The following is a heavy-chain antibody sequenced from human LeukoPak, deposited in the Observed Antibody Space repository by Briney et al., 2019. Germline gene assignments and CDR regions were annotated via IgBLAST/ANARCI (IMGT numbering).Heavy chain of an antibody. CDR1: GYTFTSYD. Sequence: ASVKVSCKASGYTFTSYDINWVRQATGQGLEWMGWMNPNSSNTGYAQGFQGRVTITRNTSISTAYMELSSLRSEDTAVYYCARGGNVDDYGDQRPYDWFDPWGQGTLVTVSS. CDR2: MNPNSSNT. D-gene: IGHD4-17*01. J-gene: IGHJ5*02. V-gene: IGHV1-8*03. CDR3: ARGGNVDDYGDQRPYDWFDP.